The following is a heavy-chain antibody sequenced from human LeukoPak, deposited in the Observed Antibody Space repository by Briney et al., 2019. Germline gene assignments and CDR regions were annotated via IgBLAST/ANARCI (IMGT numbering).Heavy chain of an antibody. CDR3: AKGHMTTYFQH. CDR2: ISGSGGST. J-gene: IGHJ1*01. CDR1: GFTFSSYA. D-gene: IGHD4-11*01. V-gene: IGHV3-23*01. Sequence: GGSLRLSCAASGFTFSSYAMSWVRQAPGKGLEWVSAISGSGGSTYYADSVKGRFTISRDNSKNALYLQMNSLRAEDTALYYCAKGHMTTYFQHWGQGTLVTVSS.